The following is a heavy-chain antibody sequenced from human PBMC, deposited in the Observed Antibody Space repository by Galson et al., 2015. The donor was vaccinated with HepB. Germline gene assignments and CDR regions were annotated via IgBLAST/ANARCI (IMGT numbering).Heavy chain of an antibody. CDR2: INSDGSST. CDR3: ARDRYYDFWSGYYIPYYYYYYMDV. Sequence: SLRLSCAASGFTFSSYWMHWVRQAPGKGLVWVPRINSDGSSTSYADSVKGRFTISRDNAKNTLYLQMNSLRAEDTAVYYCARDRYYDFWSGYYIPYYYYYYMDVWGKGTTVTVSS. CDR1: GFTFSSYW. J-gene: IGHJ6*03. V-gene: IGHV3-74*01. D-gene: IGHD3-3*01.